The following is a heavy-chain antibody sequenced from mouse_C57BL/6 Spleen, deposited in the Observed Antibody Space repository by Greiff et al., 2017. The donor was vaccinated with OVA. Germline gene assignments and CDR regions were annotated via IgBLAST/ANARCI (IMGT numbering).Heavy chain of an antibody. V-gene: IGHV1-69*01. CDR3: ARRHYGSSPYAMDY. J-gene: IGHJ4*01. Sequence: QVQLQQPGAELVMPGASVKLSCKASGYTFTSYWMHWVKQRPGQGLEWIGEIDPSDSYTNYNQKFKGKSTLTVDKSSSTAYMQLISLTSEDSAVYYCARRHYGSSPYAMDYWGQGTSVTVSS. D-gene: IGHD1-1*01. CDR2: IDPSDSYT. CDR1: GYTFTSYW.